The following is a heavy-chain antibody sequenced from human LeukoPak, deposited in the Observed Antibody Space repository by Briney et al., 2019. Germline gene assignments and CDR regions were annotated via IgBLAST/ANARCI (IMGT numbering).Heavy chain of an antibody. Sequence: SETLSLTCAVYGGSFSGYYWSWIRQPPGKGLEWIGEINHSGSTNYNPSLKSRVTISVDTSKNQFSLKLSSVTAADTAVYYCARMIVGATTGEPYPRERLYYFDYWGQGTLVTVSS. D-gene: IGHD1-26*01. CDR2: INHSGST. V-gene: IGHV4-34*01. CDR3: ARMIVGATTGEPYPRERLYYFDY. J-gene: IGHJ4*02. CDR1: GGSFSGYY.